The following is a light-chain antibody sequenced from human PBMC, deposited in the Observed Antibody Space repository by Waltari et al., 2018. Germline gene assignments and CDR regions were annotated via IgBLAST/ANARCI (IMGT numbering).Light chain of an antibody. J-gene: IGKJ1*01. CDR2: KAS. CDR3: QQYNSYST. CDR1: QSISSW. Sequence: DIQMTKSPSTLYASVGDRVTITCRASQSISSWLAWYQQKPGKAPKLLIYKASSLESGVPSRFSGSGSGTEFTLTISSLQPDDFATYYCQQYNSYSTFGQGTKVEI. V-gene: IGKV1-5*03.